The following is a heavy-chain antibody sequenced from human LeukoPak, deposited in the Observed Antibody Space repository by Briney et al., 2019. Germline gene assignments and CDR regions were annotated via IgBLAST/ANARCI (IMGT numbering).Heavy chain of an antibody. Sequence: SETLSLTCTVSGGSISSGGYYWSWIRQPPGKGLEWIGYIYHSGSTYYNPSLKSRVTISVDRSKNQFSLKLSSVTAADTAVYYCARGAHSGYERYFDCWGQGTLVTVSS. D-gene: IGHD5-12*01. CDR2: IYHSGST. CDR3: ARGAHSGYERYFDC. V-gene: IGHV4-30-2*01. CDR1: GGSISSGGYY. J-gene: IGHJ4*02.